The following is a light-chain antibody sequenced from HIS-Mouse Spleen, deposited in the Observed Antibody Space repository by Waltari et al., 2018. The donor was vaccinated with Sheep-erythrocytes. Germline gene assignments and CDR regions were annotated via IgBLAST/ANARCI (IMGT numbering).Light chain of an antibody. CDR2: EVS. Sequence: QSALTQPPSASGSPGQSVTISCTGTSSDVGGYNYVSWYQQHPGKAPKLMIYEVSKRTSGVPGRFSGSKSGNTASLTVSGLQAEDEADYYCSSYAGSNNYVFGTGTKVTVL. CDR3: SSYAGSNNYV. CDR1: SSDVGGYNY. V-gene: IGLV2-8*01. J-gene: IGLJ1*01.